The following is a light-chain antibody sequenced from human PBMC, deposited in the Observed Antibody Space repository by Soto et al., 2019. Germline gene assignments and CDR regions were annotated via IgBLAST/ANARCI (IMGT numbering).Light chain of an antibody. CDR2: DVS. Sequence: QSVLTQPASVSGSPGQSITISCTGTSSDVGGYNYVSWYQPHPGKAPKLMIYDVSNRPSGVSNRFSGSKSGNTASLTISGLQAEDEADYYCRSYTSSSIPYVFGTGTKLTVL. CDR3: RSYTSSSIPYV. CDR1: SSDVGGYNY. J-gene: IGLJ1*01. V-gene: IGLV2-14*01.